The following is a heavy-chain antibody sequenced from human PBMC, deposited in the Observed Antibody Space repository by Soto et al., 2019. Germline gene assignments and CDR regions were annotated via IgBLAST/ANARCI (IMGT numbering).Heavy chain of an antibody. D-gene: IGHD5-18*01. CDR1: GFTFSSYA. CDR3: AREGEDTAMAEY. V-gene: IGHV3-30-3*01. CDR2: ISYDGSNK. Sequence: GGSLRLSCAASGFTFSSYAMHWVRQAPGKGLEWVAVISYDGSNKYYADSVKGRFTISRDNSKNTLYLQMNSLRAEDTAVYYCAREGEDTAMAEYWGQGTLVTVSS. J-gene: IGHJ4*02.